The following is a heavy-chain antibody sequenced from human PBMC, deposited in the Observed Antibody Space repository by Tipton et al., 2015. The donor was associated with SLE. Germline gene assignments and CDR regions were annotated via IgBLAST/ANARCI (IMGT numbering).Heavy chain of an antibody. CDR1: CGSLSSSRYY. V-gene: IGHV4-39*07. J-gene: IGHJ4*02. D-gene: IGHD6-13*01. CDR3: ARRYSSSWYERGLDY. CDR2: VSYTGNN. Sequence: LRLSCSVSCGSLSSSRYYWGWIRPSPGKGLGWIGIVSYTGNNFYNPSLKSRLTISMDRSNNQFSLKLSSVTAADTAVYYCARRYSSSWYERGLDYWGQGTLVTVSS.